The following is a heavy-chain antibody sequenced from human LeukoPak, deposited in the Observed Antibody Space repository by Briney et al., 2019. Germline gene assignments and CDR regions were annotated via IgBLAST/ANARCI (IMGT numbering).Heavy chain of an antibody. V-gene: IGHV1-69*13. J-gene: IGHJ4*02. CDR1: GGTFISYA. Sequence: ASXXVSCKASGGTFISYAISWVRQAPGQGLEWMGGIIPIFGTANYAQKFQGRVTITADESTSTAYMELSSLRSEDTAVYYCARDVYYDSSGYYYWGQGTLVTVSS. CDR2: IIPIFGTA. CDR3: ARDVYYDSSGYYY. D-gene: IGHD3-22*01.